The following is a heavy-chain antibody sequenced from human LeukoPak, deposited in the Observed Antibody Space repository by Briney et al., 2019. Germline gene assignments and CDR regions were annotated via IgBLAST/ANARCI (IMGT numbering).Heavy chain of an antibody. V-gene: IGHV1-2*02. CDR1: GYTFTGYY. CDR3: ARVDIVVVPAAIQLWWAFDY. Sequence: GASXXVSCKASGYTFTGYYMHWVRQAPGQGLEWMGWINPNSGGTNYAQKFQGRVTMTRDTSISTAYMELSRLRSDDTAVYYCARVDIVVVPAAIQLWWAFDYWGQGTLVTVSS. CDR2: INPNSGGT. J-gene: IGHJ4*02. D-gene: IGHD2-2*01.